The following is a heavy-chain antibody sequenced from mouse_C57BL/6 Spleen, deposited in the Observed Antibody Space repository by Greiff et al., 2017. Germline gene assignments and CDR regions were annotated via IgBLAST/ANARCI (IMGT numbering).Heavy chain of an antibody. D-gene: IGHD1-1*01. Sequence: VQLQQSGPELVKPGASVKISCKASGYSFTDYNMNWVKQSNGKSLEWIGVINPNYGTASYNQKFKGKATLTVDQSSSTAYMQLNSLTSEDSAVYYGARRRNYGSSYVAWFAYWGQGTLVTVSA. CDR1: GYSFTDYN. J-gene: IGHJ3*01. CDR2: INPNYGTA. CDR3: ARRRNYGSSYVAWFAY. V-gene: IGHV1-39*01.